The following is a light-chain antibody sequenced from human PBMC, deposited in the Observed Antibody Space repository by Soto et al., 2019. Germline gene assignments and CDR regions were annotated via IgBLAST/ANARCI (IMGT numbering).Light chain of an antibody. V-gene: IGLV2-11*01. CDR1: SSDVGGYNY. Sequence: QSALTQPRSVSGSPGQSVTISCTGTSSDVGGYNYVSWYQQHPGKAPKLMIYDVSKRPSGVPDRFSGSKSGNTASLTISGLQAEDEADYYCCSYADSYTFVFGPGTKLTVL. J-gene: IGLJ1*01. CDR3: CSYADSYTFV. CDR2: DVS.